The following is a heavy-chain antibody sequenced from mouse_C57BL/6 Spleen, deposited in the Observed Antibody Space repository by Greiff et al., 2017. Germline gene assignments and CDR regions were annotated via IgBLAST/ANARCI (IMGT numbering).Heavy chain of an antibody. CDR1: GYTFTSYW. J-gene: IGHJ1*03. Sequence: QVQLQQPGAELVRPGSSVKLSCKASGYTFTSYWMHWVKQRPIQGLEWIGNIDPSDSETHYNQKFKDKATLTVDKSSSTAYMQLSSLTSEDSAVYYCARDDRYWYFDVWGTGTTVTVSS. CDR3: ARDDRYWYFDV. CDR2: IDPSDSET. V-gene: IGHV1-52*01. D-gene: IGHD2-3*01.